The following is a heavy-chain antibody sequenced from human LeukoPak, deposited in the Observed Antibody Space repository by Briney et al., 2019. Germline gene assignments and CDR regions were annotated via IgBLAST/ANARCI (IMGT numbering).Heavy chain of an antibody. V-gene: IGHV3-7*05. CDR3: ARLGYPSGMDV. CDR2: IIQDGSEK. CDR1: GFTFSSDW. J-gene: IGHJ6*02. Sequence: GGSLRLSCAASGFTFSSDWMGWVRQPPGKGLEWAANIIQDGSEKYYVDSVKGRFTISRDNAKNSLYLQMNSLRVEGTAVYYCARLGYPSGMDVWGQGTTVTVSS. D-gene: IGHD2-15*01.